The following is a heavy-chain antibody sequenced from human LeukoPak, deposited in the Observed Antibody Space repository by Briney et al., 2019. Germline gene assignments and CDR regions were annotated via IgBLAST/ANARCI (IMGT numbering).Heavy chain of an antibody. J-gene: IGHJ5*02. V-gene: IGHV1-8*01. CDR2: MNPNSGNT. D-gene: IGHD3-22*01. CDR1: GYTFTSYD. CDR3: ARSYYDSSGYYYGGDSFDP. Sequence: ASVTVSCKASGYTFTSYDINWVRQATGQGLEWMGWMNPNSGNTGYAQKFQGRVTMTRNTSISTAYMELSSLRSEDTAVYYCARSYYDSSGYYYGGDSFDPWGQGTLVTVSS.